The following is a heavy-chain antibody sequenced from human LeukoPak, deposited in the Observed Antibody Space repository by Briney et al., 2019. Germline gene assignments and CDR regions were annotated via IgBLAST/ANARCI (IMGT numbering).Heavy chain of an antibody. CDR1: GGSFSGYY. CDR3: ARAFPTVTSHWFDP. CDR2: INHSGST. V-gene: IGHV4-34*01. Sequence: PSETLSLTCAVYGGSFSGYYWSWIRQPPGKGLEWIGEINHSGSTNYNPSLKSRVTISVDTSKNQFSLKLSSVTAADTAVYYCARAFPTVTSHWFDPWGQGTLVTVPS. D-gene: IGHD4-17*01. J-gene: IGHJ5*02.